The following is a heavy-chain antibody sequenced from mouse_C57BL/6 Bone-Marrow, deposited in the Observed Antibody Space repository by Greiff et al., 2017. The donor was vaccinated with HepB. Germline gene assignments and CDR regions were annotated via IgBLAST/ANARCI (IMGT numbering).Heavy chain of an antibody. V-gene: IGHV5-12*01. CDR1: GFTFSDYY. J-gene: IGHJ3*01. CDR2: ISNGGGST. D-gene: IGHD2-2*01. CDR3: ASPMVTRAY. Sequence: EVMLVESGGGLVQHGGSLKLSCAASGFTFSDYYMYWVRQTPEKRLEWVAYISNGGGSTYYPDTVKGRFTISRDNAKNTLYLQMSRLKSEDTAMYYCASPMVTRAYWGQGTLVTVSA.